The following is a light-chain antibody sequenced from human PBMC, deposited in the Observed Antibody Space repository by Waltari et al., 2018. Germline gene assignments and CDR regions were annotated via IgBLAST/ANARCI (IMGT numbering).Light chain of an antibody. CDR3: QQSYSTPPT. J-gene: IGKJ4*01. CDR1: QSISSD. V-gene: IGKV1-39*01. CDR2: GTS. Sequence: DIQMTQSPSSLSAYVGDRVTITCRASQSISSDLNWYQQKPGKAPKLLISGTSNVQSGVPSGFSGSGSETDFTLTINSLQPLDSATYYCQQSYSTPPTFGGGTKVEI.